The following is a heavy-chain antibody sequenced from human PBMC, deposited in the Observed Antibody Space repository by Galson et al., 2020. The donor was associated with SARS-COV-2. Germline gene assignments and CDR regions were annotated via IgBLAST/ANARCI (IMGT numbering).Heavy chain of an antibody. Sequence: SETLSLTCTVSGGSIRSYYWSWLRQSPGKGLEWIGYVYYNGTTKYNPSLESRVTMSVDTSKDQFSLKLKSVTAADTAVYFCAREEYYYETTGAPSIAFDIWGQGTMVTVSS. CDR1: GGSIRSYY. CDR2: VYYNGTT. D-gene: IGHD3-22*01. J-gene: IGHJ3*02. V-gene: IGHV4-59*01. CDR3: AREEYYYETTGAPSIAFDI.